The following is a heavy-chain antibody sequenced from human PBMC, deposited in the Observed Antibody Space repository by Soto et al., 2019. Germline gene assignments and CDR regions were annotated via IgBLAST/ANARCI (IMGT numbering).Heavy chain of an antibody. CDR3: AKDTRWDTFPSSGPLGGAFDI. D-gene: IGHD3-22*01. Sequence: QVQLVESGGGVVQPGRSLRLSCAASGFTFSSYGMHWVRQAPGKGLEWVAVISYDGSNKYYADSVKGRFTISRDNSKNTLDLQRNSLRAEDTAVYYCAKDTRWDTFPSSGPLGGAFDIWGQGTMVTVSS. J-gene: IGHJ3*02. V-gene: IGHV3-30*18. CDR2: ISYDGSNK. CDR1: GFTFSSYG.